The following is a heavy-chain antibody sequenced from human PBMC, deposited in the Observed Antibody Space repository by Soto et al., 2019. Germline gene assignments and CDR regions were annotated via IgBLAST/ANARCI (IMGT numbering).Heavy chain of an antibody. J-gene: IGHJ3*01. CDR1: GFTFSSYA. Sequence: GGSLRLSXAASGFTFSSYAMSWVRQAPGKGLEWVSAISGSGGSTYYADSVKGRFTISRDNSKNTLYLQMNSLRAEDTAVYYCAKDPRVGYCSGGSCSVVWGQGTMVTVSS. CDR2: ISGSGGST. V-gene: IGHV3-23*01. CDR3: AKDPRVGYCSGGSCSVV. D-gene: IGHD2-15*01.